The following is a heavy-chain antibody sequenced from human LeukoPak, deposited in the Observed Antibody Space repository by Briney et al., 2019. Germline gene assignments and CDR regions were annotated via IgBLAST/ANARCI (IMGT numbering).Heavy chain of an antibody. CDR1: GFTFSTYN. D-gene: IGHD1-1*01. J-gene: IGHJ4*02. CDR2: ISGSGGST. Sequence: GGSLRLSCAASGFTFSTYNMYWVRQAPGKGLEWVSAISGSGGSTYYADSVKGRFTISRDNSKNTLYLQMNSLRAEDTAVYYCAKSPFNWKKDYWGQGTLVTVSS. CDR3: AKSPFNWKKDY. V-gene: IGHV3-23*01.